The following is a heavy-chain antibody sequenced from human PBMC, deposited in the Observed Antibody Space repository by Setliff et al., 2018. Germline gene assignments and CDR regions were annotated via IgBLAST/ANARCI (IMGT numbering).Heavy chain of an antibody. CDR3: ARQQQLVIGSTAYYYYGMDA. Sequence: PSETLSLTCTVSGGSISSSSYYWGWIRQPPGKGLEWIGIIYYSGSTYYNPSLKSRVTISVDTSKNQFSLKLSSVTAADTAVYYCARQQQLVIGSTAYYYYGMDAWGQGTTVTVSS. D-gene: IGHD6-13*01. CDR2: IYYSGST. CDR1: GGSISSSSYY. V-gene: IGHV4-39*07. J-gene: IGHJ6*02.